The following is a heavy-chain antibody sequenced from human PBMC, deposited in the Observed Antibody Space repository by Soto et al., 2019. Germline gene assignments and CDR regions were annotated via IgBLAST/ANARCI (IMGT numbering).Heavy chain of an antibody. CDR3: ARSDGYNFNWLDS. Sequence: QVQLVQSGAEVKTPGASVKVSCKASGYTFATYDINWVRQAPGQGLEWMGWMNPNSGNTGYAQIFQGRLTMTRDTALSVAHMELSSLRNEDTAVYYCARSDGYNFNWLDSWGQGTLVTVSA. D-gene: IGHD2-21*01. CDR1: GYTFATYD. J-gene: IGHJ5*01. CDR2: MNPNSGNT. V-gene: IGHV1-8*01.